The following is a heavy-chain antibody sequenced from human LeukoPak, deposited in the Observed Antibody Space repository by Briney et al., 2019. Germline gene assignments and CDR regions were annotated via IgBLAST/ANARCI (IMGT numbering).Heavy chain of an antibody. CDR1: GFTFSNYW. D-gene: IGHD3-9*01. V-gene: IGHV3-7*01. CDR2: IRQDGSKE. J-gene: IGHJ4*02. CDR3: ARYLRIFDY. Sequence: HTGGSLRLSCAASGFTFSNYWMSWDRQAPGKGLEWVATIRQDGSKEYYVDSVKGRFTISRDNAKNSLYLQMHSLRAEDTAVYYCARYLRIFDYWGQGTLVTVS.